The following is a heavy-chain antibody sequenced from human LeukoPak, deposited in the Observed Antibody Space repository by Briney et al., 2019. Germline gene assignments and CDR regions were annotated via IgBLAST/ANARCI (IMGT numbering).Heavy chain of an antibody. CDR1: GGTFSSYA. CDR2: MNPNSGNT. Sequence: ASVKVSCKASGGTFSSYAISWVRQATGQGLEWMGWMNPNSGNTGYAQKFQGRVTITRNTSISTAYMELSSLRSEDTAVYYCARGPDYGDSHYYYYMDVWGKGTTVTISS. V-gene: IGHV1-8*02. J-gene: IGHJ6*03. CDR3: ARGPDYGDSHYYYYMDV. D-gene: IGHD4-17*01.